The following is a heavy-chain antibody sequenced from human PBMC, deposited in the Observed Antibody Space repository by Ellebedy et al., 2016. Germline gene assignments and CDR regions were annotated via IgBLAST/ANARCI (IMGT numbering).Heavy chain of an antibody. D-gene: IGHD3-10*01. J-gene: IGHJ6*02. CDR3: AKDRVPGSYYYYGMDV. V-gene: IGHV3-23*01. CDR2: ISGSGGST. Sequence: GESLKISCAASGFTFSSYAMSWVRQAPGKGLEWVSAISGSGGSTYYADSVKGRFTISRDNSKNTLYLQMNSLRAEDTAVYYCAKDRVPGSYYYYGMDVWGQGTTVTVSS. CDR1: GFTFSSYA.